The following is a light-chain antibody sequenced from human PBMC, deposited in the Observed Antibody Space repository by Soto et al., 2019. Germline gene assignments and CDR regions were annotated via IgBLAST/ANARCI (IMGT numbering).Light chain of an antibody. CDR1: SSDVGGYDY. CDR3: SSYTGSSTVV. V-gene: IGLV2-14*01. CDR2: DVN. Sequence: QSALTQPASVSGSPGQSITISCTGTSSDVGGYDYVSWYQQLPGKDPKLLIYDVNNRPSGVSHRFSGSKSGNTASLTISGLQAEDEADYYCSSYTGSSTVVFGTGTKVTVL. J-gene: IGLJ1*01.